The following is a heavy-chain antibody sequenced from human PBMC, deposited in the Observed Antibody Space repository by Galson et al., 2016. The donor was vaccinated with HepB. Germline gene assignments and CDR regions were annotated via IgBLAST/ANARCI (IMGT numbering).Heavy chain of an antibody. CDR2: INEGESAK. CDR3: ARVGKSGWQFDY. D-gene: IGHD6-19*01. CDR1: GFTFRHYW. V-gene: IGHV3-7*03. Sequence: SLRLSCAVSGFTFRHYWMTWFRQAPGKGLEWVAIINEGESAKYYVDSVKGRFTISRDNAMNSLYLQMNSLRAEDTAVYYCARVGKSGWQFDYWGQGTLVTVSS. J-gene: IGHJ4*02.